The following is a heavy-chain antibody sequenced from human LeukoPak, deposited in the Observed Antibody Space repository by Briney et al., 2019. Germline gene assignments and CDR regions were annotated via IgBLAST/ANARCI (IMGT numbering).Heavy chain of an antibody. D-gene: IGHD1-26*01. CDR1: GFTFSSYW. CDR3: ARGGPYSASDY. V-gene: IGHV3-74*01. CDR2: ISSDGSST. J-gene: IGHJ4*02. Sequence: GGSLRLSCAASGFTFSSYWMHWVRRAPGKGLVWVSRISSDGSSTSYADSVKGRFTISRDNAKNTLHLQMNSLRAEDTAVYYCARGGPYSASDYWGQGTLVTVSS.